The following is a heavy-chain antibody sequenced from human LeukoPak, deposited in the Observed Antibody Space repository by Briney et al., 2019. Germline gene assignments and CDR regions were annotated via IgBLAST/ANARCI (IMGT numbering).Heavy chain of an antibody. D-gene: IGHD3/OR15-3a*01. CDR3: ARGTGFNWFDP. J-gene: IGHJ5*02. CDR1: GYTFTCYY. CDR2: INPNSGDT. V-gene: IGHV1-2*06. Sequence: GASVKVSCKASGYTFTCYYLHWVRQAPGQGLEWMGRINPNSGDTNYAQKFQGRVTMTRDTSISTAYMELSRLRSDDTAVYYCARGTGFNWFDPWGQGTLVTVSS.